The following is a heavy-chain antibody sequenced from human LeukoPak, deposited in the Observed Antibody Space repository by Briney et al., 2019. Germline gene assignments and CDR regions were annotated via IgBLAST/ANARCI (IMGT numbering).Heavy chain of an antibody. CDR2: INHRGST. D-gene: IGHD3-10*01. Sequence: SETLSLTCAVYGGSFSGYYWSWIRQPPGKGLEWIGEINHRGSTNYNPSLKSRVTISVDTSKNQFSLKLSSVTAADTAVYYCARGWRYYGSGSYCWFDPWGQGTLVTVSS. V-gene: IGHV4-34*01. J-gene: IGHJ5*02. CDR3: ARGWRYYGSGSYCWFDP. CDR1: GGSFSGYY.